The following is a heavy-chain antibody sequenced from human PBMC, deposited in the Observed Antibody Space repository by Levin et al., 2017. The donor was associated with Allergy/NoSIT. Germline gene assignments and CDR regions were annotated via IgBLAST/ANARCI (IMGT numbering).Heavy chain of an antibody. Sequence: GESLKISCKSSGYTFTDYYMHWVRQAPGQGLEWMGWIYPYSGGSNYAQKFQGRVTMTRDTSISTAYMELSRLRSDDTAVYYCARELSVVVPTASSYYYDGMDVWGQGTTVTVSS. D-gene: IGHD2-2*01. V-gene: IGHV1-2*02. CDR1: GYTFTDYY. J-gene: IGHJ6*02. CDR3: ARELSVVVPTASSYYYDGMDV. CDR2: IYPYSGGS.